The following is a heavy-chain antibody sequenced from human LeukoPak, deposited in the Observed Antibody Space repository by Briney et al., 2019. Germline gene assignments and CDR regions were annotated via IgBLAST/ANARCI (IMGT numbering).Heavy chain of an antibody. V-gene: IGHV4-34*01. J-gene: IGHJ3*02. D-gene: IGHD5-18*01. CDR3: AVEDTARRPGRTVDI. CDR2: INHSGRT. Sequence: PSETLSLTCAVYGGSFICDYWSWIRQPPGKGREWIGEINHSGRTNYNPSLKSRVTRSVDTSKTQFSLKLRSVTAADTAVYYCAVEDTARRPGRTVDIWGQGTMVTVPS. CDR1: GGSFICDY.